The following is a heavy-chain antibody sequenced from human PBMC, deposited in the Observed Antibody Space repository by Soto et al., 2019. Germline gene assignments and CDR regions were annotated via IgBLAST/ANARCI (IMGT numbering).Heavy chain of an antibody. D-gene: IGHD5-12*01. CDR3: ARAVSGYSGYGNFDY. CDR1: GYTFTSYA. Sequence: QVQLVQSGAEVKKPGASVKVSCKASGYTFTSYAMHWVRQAPGQRLEWMGWINAGNGNTKYSQKFQGRVTITRDTSASTAYMELSSLRSEDTAVYYCARAVSGYSGYGNFDYWGQGTLVTVSS. J-gene: IGHJ4*02. CDR2: INAGNGNT. V-gene: IGHV1-3*01.